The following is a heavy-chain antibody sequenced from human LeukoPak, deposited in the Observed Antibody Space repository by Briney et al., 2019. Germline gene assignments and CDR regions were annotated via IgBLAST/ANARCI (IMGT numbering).Heavy chain of an antibody. CDR3: ASIQIAAAGKGLDY. Sequence: PSGTLSLTCAVSGGSISSSNWWSWVRQPPGKGLEWIGEIYHSGSTNYNPSLKSRVTISVDTSKNQFSLKLSSVTAADTAVYYCASIQIAAAGKGLDYWGQGTLVTVSS. D-gene: IGHD6-13*01. V-gene: IGHV4-4*02. CDR2: IYHSGST. J-gene: IGHJ4*02. CDR1: GGSISSSNW.